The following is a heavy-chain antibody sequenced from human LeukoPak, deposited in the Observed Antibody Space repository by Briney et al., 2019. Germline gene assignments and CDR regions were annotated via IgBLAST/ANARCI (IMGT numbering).Heavy chain of an antibody. D-gene: IGHD2-2*02. V-gene: IGHV4-4*07. J-gene: IGHJ4*02. CDR1: GGSISSYY. CDR3: ARDPPGTYNFDY. CDR2: IYTSGST. Sequence: SETLSLTCTGSGGSISSYYWTWIRQRAGKGLEWIGRIYTSGSTNYSPSLKSRVTMSVDTSKNEFSLKLSSVTAADTAVYYCARDPPGTYNFDYWGQGTLVTVSS.